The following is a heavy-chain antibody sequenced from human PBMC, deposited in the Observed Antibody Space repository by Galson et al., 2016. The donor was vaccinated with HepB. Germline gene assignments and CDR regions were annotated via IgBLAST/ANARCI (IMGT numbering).Heavy chain of an antibody. CDR1: GFTLSRHS. Sequence: SLRLSCAGSGFTLSRHSMNWVRQAPGKGLEWISYISITSTTKYYADSVKGRFTISRDNAKNSLYLQMNSLRDEDTAVYYCARDDRRYYYDSSGYYYGAFDMWGQGTMVTVSS. V-gene: IGHV3-48*02. CDR2: ISITSTTK. J-gene: IGHJ3*02. D-gene: IGHD3-22*01. CDR3: ARDDRRYYYDSSGYYYGAFDM.